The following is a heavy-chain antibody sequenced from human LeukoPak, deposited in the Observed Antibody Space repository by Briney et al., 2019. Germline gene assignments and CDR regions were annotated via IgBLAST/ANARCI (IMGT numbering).Heavy chain of an antibody. CDR2: IYTSGST. V-gene: IGHV4-61*02. CDR3: ARDRTDYDILTASENWFDP. J-gene: IGHJ5*02. D-gene: IGHD3-9*01. Sequence: SETLSLTCTVSGGSISSGSYYWSWIRQPAGKGLEWIGRIYTSGSTNYNPSLKSRVTISVDTSKNQFSLKLSSVTAADTAVYYCARDRTDYDILTASENWFDPWGQGTLVTVSS. CDR1: GGSISSGSYY.